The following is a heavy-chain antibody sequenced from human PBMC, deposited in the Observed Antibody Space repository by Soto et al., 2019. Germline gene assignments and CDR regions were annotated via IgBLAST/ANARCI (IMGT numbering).Heavy chain of an antibody. V-gene: IGHV4-34*09. D-gene: IGHD3-3*01. CDR2: IYYSGST. J-gene: IGHJ6*02. CDR1: GGSLSGYY. Sequence: SETLSLTCAVYGGSLSGYYWNWIRQPPGKGLEGIGYIYYSGSTYYNPSLKSRVTISVDTSKNQFSLKLSSVTAADTATYYCARLGFNYDFLSGYYNVHHYYGIDVWGQGTTVTVSS. CDR3: ARLGFNYDFLSGYYNVHHYYGIDV.